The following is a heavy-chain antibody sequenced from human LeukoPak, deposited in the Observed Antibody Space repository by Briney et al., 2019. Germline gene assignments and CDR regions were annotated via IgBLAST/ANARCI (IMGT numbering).Heavy chain of an antibody. CDR1: GFTFDDYA. CDR2: ISWNSGSI. V-gene: IGHV3-9*01. Sequence: QSGGSLRLSCAASGFTFDDYAMPWLRQAPGKGLEWVSGISWNSGSIGYADSVKGRFTISRDNAKNSLYLQMNSLRAEDTALYYCAKGDYRGSSSLVDYWGQGTLVTVSS. D-gene: IGHD6-6*01. CDR3: AKGDYRGSSSLVDY. J-gene: IGHJ4*02.